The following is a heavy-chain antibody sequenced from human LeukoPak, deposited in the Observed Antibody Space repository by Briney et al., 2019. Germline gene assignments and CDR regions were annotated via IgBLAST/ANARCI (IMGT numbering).Heavy chain of an antibody. CDR3: AKPDYGDGTDY. V-gene: IGHV3-9*01. D-gene: IGHD4-17*01. J-gene: IGHJ4*02. CDR1: GFTFDDYA. CDR2: ISWNSGSI. Sequence: PGGSLRLSCAASGFTFDDYAMPWVRQAPGKGLEWVSGISWNSGSIGYADSVKGRFTISRDNAKNSLYLQMNSLRAEDTALYYCAKPDYGDGTDYWGQGTLVTVSS.